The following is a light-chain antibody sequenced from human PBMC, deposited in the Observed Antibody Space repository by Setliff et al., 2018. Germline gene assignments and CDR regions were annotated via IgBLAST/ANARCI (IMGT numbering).Light chain of an antibody. Sequence: QSVLTQPPSASGSPGQSVTISCTGTSSDVSGCNYVSWYQQHPGKAPKLMIYEVSKRPSGVPDRFSGSKSGNTASLTVSGLQAEDEADYYCSSYEGSNNYVFGTGTKVTVL. CDR3: SSYEGSNNYV. J-gene: IGLJ1*01. CDR2: EVS. CDR1: SSDVSGCNY. V-gene: IGLV2-8*01.